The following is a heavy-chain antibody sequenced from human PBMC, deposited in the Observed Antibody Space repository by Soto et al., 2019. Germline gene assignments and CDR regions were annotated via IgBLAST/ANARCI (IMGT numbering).Heavy chain of an antibody. D-gene: IGHD6-13*01. V-gene: IGHV4-59*01. CDR1: GGSIISYY. J-gene: IGHJ5*02. Sequence: SETLSLTCTVSGGSIISYYWSWILQPPWKGLEWIGYIYYSGSTNYNPSLKRRVTISVDTSKNQFSLKLSSVTAADTAVYYCAGLLASGTEGWFDPWGQGTLVTVS. CDR2: IYYSGST. CDR3: AGLLASGTEGWFDP.